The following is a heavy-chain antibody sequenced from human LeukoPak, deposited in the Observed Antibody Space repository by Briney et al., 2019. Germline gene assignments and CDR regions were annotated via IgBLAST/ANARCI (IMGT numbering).Heavy chain of an antibody. CDR2: ISSSTSYI. CDR3: AKVAAFGYCSSTSCPREFDY. V-gene: IGHV3-21*04. CDR1: GFTFSSYS. Sequence: GGSLRLSCAASGFTFSSYSMNWVRQAPGKGLEWVSSISSSTSYIYYADSLKGRFTISRDNAKNSLYLQMNSLRAEDTAVYYCAKVAAFGYCSSTSCPREFDYWGQGTLVTVSS. J-gene: IGHJ4*02. D-gene: IGHD2-2*03.